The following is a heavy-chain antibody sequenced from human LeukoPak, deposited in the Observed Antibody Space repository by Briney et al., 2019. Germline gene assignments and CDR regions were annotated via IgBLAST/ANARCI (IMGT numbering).Heavy chain of an antibody. Sequence: GGSLRLSCAASGFTFSSYSMNWVRQAPGKGLEWVSYISSSSSTIYYADSVKGRFTISRDNAKNSLYLQMNSLRDEDTAVYYCARVQPPPTVVTPRYYYYGMGVWGQGTTVTVSS. CDR3: ARVQPPPTVVTPRYYYYGMGV. J-gene: IGHJ6*02. D-gene: IGHD4-23*01. CDR1: GFTFSSYS. V-gene: IGHV3-48*02. CDR2: ISSSSSTI.